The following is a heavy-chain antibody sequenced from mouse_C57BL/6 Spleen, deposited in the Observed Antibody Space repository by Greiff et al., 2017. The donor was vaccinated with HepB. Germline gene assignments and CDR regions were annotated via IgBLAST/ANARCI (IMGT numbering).Heavy chain of an antibody. D-gene: IGHD1-1*01. CDR2: IHPHSGST. V-gene: IGHV1-64*01. CDR1: GYTFTSYW. CDR3: ASYGSSYYGDY. Sequence: QVQLQQPGAELVKPGASVKLSCKASGYTFTSYWMPWVKQRPGQGLEWIGMIHPHSGSTNYNEKFKSKATLTVDKSSSTAYMQLSSLTSEDSAVYYCASYGSSYYGDYWGQGTTLTVSS. J-gene: IGHJ2*01.